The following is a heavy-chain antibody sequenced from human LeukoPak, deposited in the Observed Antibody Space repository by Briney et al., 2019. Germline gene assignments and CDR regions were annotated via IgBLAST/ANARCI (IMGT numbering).Heavy chain of an antibody. CDR2: IKQDGSEK. J-gene: IGHJ4*02. V-gene: IGHV3-7*01. CDR1: GFTLTSHW. Sequence: GGSLRLSCAASGFTLTSHWMSWVRQAPGKGLEWVANIKQDGSEKFYVDSVKGRFTISRDNAKKSLYLQMNSLRAEDTAVYYCVRPVYFAADYWGQETLVTVSS. D-gene: IGHD5/OR15-5a*01. CDR3: VRPVYFAADY.